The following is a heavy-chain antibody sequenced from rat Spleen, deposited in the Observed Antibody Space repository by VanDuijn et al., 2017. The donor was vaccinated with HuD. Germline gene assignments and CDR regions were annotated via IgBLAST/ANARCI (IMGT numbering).Heavy chain of an antibody. V-gene: IGHV5-31*01. Sequence: EVQLVESGGGLVPPGRSLKLSCVASGFAFNSYWMTWIRQAPGKGLEWVASITNTGGSTYYPDSVKGRFTLSRDNAKSTLYLQMNSLMSEDTPTYYCARLGIAAIGNWFSYWGQGTLVTVSS. CDR1: GFAFNSYW. CDR3: ARLGIAAIGNWFSY. D-gene: IGHD1-2*01. CDR2: ITNTGGST. J-gene: IGHJ3*01.